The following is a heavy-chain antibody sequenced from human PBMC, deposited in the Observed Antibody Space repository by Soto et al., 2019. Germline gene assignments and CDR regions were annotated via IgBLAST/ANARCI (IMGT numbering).Heavy chain of an antibody. Sequence: GGALRLSCSAPGFTFRIYSMHWGRPAPGKGLEYVSSISTNGGSTDYADSVKGRFTISRDNSKNTVYLQMSSLRVEDTAVYYCVKGEYYYDSSGYYPFDYWGQGTRVTVSS. D-gene: IGHD3-22*01. CDR2: ISTNGGST. V-gene: IGHV3-64D*06. CDR3: VKGEYYYDSSGYYPFDY. CDR1: GFTFRIYS. J-gene: IGHJ4*02.